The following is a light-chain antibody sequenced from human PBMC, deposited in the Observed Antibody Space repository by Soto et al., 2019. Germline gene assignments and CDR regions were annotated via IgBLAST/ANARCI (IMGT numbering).Light chain of an antibody. CDR3: QQYNSYLYT. CDR2: DAS. J-gene: IGKJ2*01. V-gene: IGKV1-5*01. Sequence: DIQMTQSPSTLSASVGDRVTITCRASQKINSWLACYQEKPGKAAMLLIYDASSLESGVPSRFSGSGSGTEFTLTISSLQPDDFATYYCQQYNSYLYTFGQGTKVESK. CDR1: QKINSW.